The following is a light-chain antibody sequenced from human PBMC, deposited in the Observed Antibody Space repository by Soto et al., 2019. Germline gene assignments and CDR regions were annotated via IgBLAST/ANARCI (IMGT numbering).Light chain of an antibody. Sequence: QLVLTQSPSASASLGASVKLTCTLSSGHSSYAIAWHQQQTEMGPRYLMKVNSDGSHTKGDGIPDRFSGSTSGAEYYLTISSLQSDDEGDYFCQTWGAGVQVFGGGTKLTVL. CDR3: QTWGAGVQV. CDR2: VNSDGSH. V-gene: IGLV4-69*01. CDR1: SGHSSYA. J-gene: IGLJ3*02.